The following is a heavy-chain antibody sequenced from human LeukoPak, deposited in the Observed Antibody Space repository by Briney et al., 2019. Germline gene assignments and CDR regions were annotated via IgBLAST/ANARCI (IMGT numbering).Heavy chain of an antibody. CDR1: AYDFTGYY. CDR3: AKDRDGANRIIL. J-gene: IGHJ4*02. CDR2: LNPNTGHA. V-gene: IGHV1-2*06. D-gene: IGHD5-24*01. Sequence: GASVKVSCKVVAYDFTGYYIHLVRQAPGQGPEWMGRLNPNTGHAVYAFKFQGRVTISGDTSSNTAYMEVTRLTSDDTALYYCAKDRDGANRIILWGQGTLVTVSS.